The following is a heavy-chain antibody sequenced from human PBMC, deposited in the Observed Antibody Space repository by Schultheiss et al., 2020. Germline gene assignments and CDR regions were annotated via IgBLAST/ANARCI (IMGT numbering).Heavy chain of an antibody. CDR3: ARGISGGNWFDP. V-gene: IGHV1-69*13. Sequence: SVKVSCKASGGTFSRYAINWVRQAPGQGLEWMGGIIPIFGTANYAQKFQGRVTITADESTSTAYMVVRSLRSDDTAVYYCARGISGGNWFDPWGQGTLVTVSS. CDR2: IIPIFGTA. D-gene: IGHD2-15*01. CDR1: GGTFSRYA. J-gene: IGHJ5*02.